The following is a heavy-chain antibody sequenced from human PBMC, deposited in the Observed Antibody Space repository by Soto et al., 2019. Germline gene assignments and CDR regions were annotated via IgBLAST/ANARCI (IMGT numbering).Heavy chain of an antibody. Sequence: PSETLSLTCTVSGGSISSSSYYWGWIRQPPGKGLEWIGSIYYSGSTYYNPSLKSRVTISVDTSKNQFSLKLSSVTAADTAVYYCARQWLVLGYYYYGMDGWGQGTTVTVSS. CDR1: GGSISSSSYY. CDR2: IYYSGST. CDR3: ARQWLVLGYYYYGMDG. D-gene: IGHD6-19*01. J-gene: IGHJ6*02. V-gene: IGHV4-39*01.